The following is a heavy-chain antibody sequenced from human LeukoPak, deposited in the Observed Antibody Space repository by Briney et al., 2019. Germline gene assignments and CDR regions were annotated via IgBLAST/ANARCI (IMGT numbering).Heavy chain of an antibody. CDR2: ISSSSSYI. J-gene: IGHJ4*02. CDR1: GFTFSSYS. Sequence: PGGSLRLSCAASGFTFSSYSMNWARQAPGKGLEWVSSISSSSSYIYYADSVKGRFTISRDNAKNSLYLQTNSLRAEDTAVYYCARDVGEEHYYDSSGPIIGWGQGTLVTVSS. D-gene: IGHD3-22*01. CDR3: ARDVGEEHYYDSSGPIIG. V-gene: IGHV3-21*01.